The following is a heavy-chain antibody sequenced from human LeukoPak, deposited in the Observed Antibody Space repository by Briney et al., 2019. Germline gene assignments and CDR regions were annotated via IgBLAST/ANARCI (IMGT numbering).Heavy chain of an antibody. Sequence: GGSLRLSCTASGFTFSTYWMSWVRQAPGKGLEWVANTREDGSEKYYVDSVKGRFTISRDNAKNSLYLQMNSLRAEDTAVYYCARSRPAGGYYFDYWGQGTLVTVSS. J-gene: IGHJ4*02. CDR1: GFTFSTYW. D-gene: IGHD1-14*01. V-gene: IGHV3-7*01. CDR2: TREDGSEK. CDR3: ARSRPAGGYYFDY.